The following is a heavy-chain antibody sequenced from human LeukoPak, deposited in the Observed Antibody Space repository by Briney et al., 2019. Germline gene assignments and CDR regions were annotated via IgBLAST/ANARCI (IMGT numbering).Heavy chain of an antibody. CDR1: GFTFSSYS. D-gene: IGHD3-3*01. V-gene: IGHV3-21*01. CDR2: ISSSSSYI. J-gene: IGHJ5*02. CDR3: ARDPTDYDFWSGYSNNWFDP. Sequence: GGSLRLSCAASGFTFSSYSMSWVRQAPGKGLEWVSSISSSSSYIYYADSVKGRFTISRDNAKNSLYLQMNSLRAEGTAVYYCARDPTDYDFWSGYSNNWFDPWGQGTLVTVSS.